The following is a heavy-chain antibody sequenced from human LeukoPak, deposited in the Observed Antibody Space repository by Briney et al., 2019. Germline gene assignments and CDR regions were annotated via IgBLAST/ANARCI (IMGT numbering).Heavy chain of an antibody. Sequence: GRSLRLSCAASGFTFSSYGMHWVRQAPGKGLEWVAVISYDGSNKYYADSVKGRFTISRDNSKNTLYLQMNSLRAEDTAVYYCAKGLSDDNGAFDIWGQGTMVTVSS. CDR1: GFTFSSYG. J-gene: IGHJ3*02. V-gene: IGHV3-30*18. CDR2: ISYDGSNK. CDR3: AKGLSDDNGAFDI. D-gene: IGHD3-16*02.